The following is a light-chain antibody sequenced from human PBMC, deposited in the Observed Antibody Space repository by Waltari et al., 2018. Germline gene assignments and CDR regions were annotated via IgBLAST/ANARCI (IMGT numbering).Light chain of an antibody. CDR3: QQSYTQPWT. J-gene: IGKJ1*01. Sequence: DIQLTQSPSFLSASVRDRVTITCRASQGISNYLAWYQQKPGKAPKLLIYSASTLQSGVPSRFSGNGSGADFTLTISSLQAADSATYWCQQSYTQPWTFGQGTKVEIK. CDR1: QGISNY. V-gene: IGKV1-39*01. CDR2: SAS.